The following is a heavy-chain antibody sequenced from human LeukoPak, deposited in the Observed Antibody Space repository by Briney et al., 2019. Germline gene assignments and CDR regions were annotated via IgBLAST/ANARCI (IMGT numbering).Heavy chain of an antibody. CDR2: ISYIGTT. J-gene: IGHJ3*02. CDR1: GDSFSSHY. Sequence: SETLSLTCAVSGDSFSSHYWTWIRQAPGRGLEWIGYISYIGTTNYNPSLKSRVTISIDASKNQFSLKLSSVTTADTAVYYCARDLVTVTKGFDIWGLGTMVSVSS. D-gene: IGHD4-17*01. CDR3: ARDLVTVTKGFDI. V-gene: IGHV4-59*11.